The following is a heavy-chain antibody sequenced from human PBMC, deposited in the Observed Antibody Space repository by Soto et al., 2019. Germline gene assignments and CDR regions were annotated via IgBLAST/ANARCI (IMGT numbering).Heavy chain of an antibody. CDR1: GFTFSSYG. V-gene: IGHV3-30*18. D-gene: IGHD3-22*01. CDR2: ISYDGSNK. CDR3: AKEGDYYYDSSGYYYGHYFDY. J-gene: IGHJ4*02. Sequence: GGSLRLSCAASGFTFSSYGMHWVRQAPGKGLEWVAVISYDGSNKYYADSVKGRFTISRDNSKNTLYLQMNSLRAEDTAVYYCAKEGDYYYDSSGYYYGHYFDYWGQGTLVTVSS.